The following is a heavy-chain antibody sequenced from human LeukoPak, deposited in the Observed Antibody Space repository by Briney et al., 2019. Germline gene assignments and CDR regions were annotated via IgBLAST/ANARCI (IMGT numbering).Heavy chain of an antibody. V-gene: IGHV3-48*01. Sequence: AGGSLRLSCAASGFTFSSYGMHWVRQAPGKGLEWVSYISSSSSTIYYADSVKGRFTISRDNSKNTLYLQMNSLRAEDTAVYYCAKLTGANYYFDYWGQGTLVTVSS. CDR1: GFTFSSYG. CDR2: ISSSSSTI. D-gene: IGHD7-27*01. J-gene: IGHJ4*02. CDR3: AKLTGANYYFDY.